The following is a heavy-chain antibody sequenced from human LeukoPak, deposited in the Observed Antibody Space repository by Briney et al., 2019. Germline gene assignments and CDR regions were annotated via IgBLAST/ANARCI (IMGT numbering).Heavy chain of an antibody. CDR1: GYTFSSYW. CDR2: IYPDDSDT. V-gene: IGHV5-51*01. CDR3: ARLAYCSNDVCYSNYYYSMDV. D-gene: IGHD2-8*01. Sequence: GESLKISCKGSGYTFSSYWIGWVRQMPGKGLEWMGIIYPDDSDTRYSPSFQGQVTISADKSISTAYLQWRSLQASDTAMYYCARLAYCSNDVCYSNYYYSMDVWGKGTTVTVSS. J-gene: IGHJ6*03.